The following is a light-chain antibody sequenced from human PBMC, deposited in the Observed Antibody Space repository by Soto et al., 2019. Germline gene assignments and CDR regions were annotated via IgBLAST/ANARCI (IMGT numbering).Light chain of an antibody. J-gene: IGLJ3*02. CDR3: SADTCSFV. CDR1: SSDVGGYNY. V-gene: IGLV2-14*01. Sequence: QSALTQPASVSGSPGQSITISCTGTSSDVGGYNYVSWYQQHPGKAPKLMIYDVSNRPAGVSNRFSGSKSGNTASLTISGLQAEDEADYYCSADTCSFVFGGGTKLTVL. CDR2: DVS.